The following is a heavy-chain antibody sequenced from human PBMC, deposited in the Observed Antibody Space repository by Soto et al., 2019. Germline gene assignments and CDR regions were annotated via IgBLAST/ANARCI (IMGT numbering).Heavy chain of an antibody. V-gene: IGHV5-51*01. Sequence: GESLKISCQVSGYPFTTYWIGWVRQMPGKGLEWMGIIYPADSDTRYSPSFQGQVTISVDKSISTAYLQWSSLKSSDTAMYYCARPESTSDIDYWGQGTQVTVSS. CDR2: IYPADSDT. D-gene: IGHD2-15*01. J-gene: IGHJ4*02. CDR3: ARPESTSDIDY. CDR1: GYPFTTYW.